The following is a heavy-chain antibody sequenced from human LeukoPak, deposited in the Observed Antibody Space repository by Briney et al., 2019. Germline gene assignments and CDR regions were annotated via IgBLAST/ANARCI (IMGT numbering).Heavy chain of an antibody. CDR3: AREGIVLNMDV. V-gene: IGHV3-21*01. CDR1: EFTFSTYS. Sequence: PGGSLRLSCAASEFTFSTYSMNWVRQAPGKGLEWVSSISSSSSYIYYADSVKGRFTISRDNAKNSLYLQMNSLRAEDTAVYYCAREGIVLNMDVWGKGTTVTVSS. J-gene: IGHJ6*03. D-gene: IGHD2-8*01. CDR2: ISSSSSYI.